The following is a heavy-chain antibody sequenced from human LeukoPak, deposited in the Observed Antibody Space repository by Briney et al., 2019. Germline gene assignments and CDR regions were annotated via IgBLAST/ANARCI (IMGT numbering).Heavy chain of an antibody. V-gene: IGHV4-4*07. CDR1: GGSISSYY. Sequence: SETLSLTCTVSGGSISSYYWSWIRQPAGKGLEWIGRIYTSGSTNYNPSLKSRVTMSVDTSKNQFSLKLSSVTAADTAVYYCVRYYYDSSGYYSENWFDPWGQGTLVTVSS. CDR2: IYTSGST. J-gene: IGHJ5*02. D-gene: IGHD3-22*01. CDR3: VRYYYDSSGYYSENWFDP.